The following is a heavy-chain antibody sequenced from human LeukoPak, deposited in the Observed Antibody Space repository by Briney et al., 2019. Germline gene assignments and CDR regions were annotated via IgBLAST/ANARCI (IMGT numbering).Heavy chain of an antibody. CDR3: ARAPGGYSSSNPPDY. J-gene: IGHJ4*02. V-gene: IGHV4-4*02. CDR1: GGSISSSNW. D-gene: IGHD6-13*01. CDR2: IYHSGST. Sequence: PSEPLSLTCAVSGGSISSSNWWSRVRQPPGEGLVWIGEIYHSGSTNYNPSLKSRVTISVDKSKNQFSLKLSSVTAADTAVYYCARAPGGYSSSNPPDYWGQGTLVTVSS.